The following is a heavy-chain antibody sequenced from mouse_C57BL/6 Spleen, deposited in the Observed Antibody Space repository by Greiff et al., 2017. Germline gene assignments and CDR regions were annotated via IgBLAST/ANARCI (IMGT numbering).Heavy chain of an antibody. Sequence: VQLQQPGAELVKPGASVKLSCKASGYTFTSYWMHWVKQRPGQGLEWIGMIHPNSGSTNYNEKFKSKATLTVDKSSSTAYMQLSSLTSEDSAVYYCARWLLDYPDAMDYWGQGTSVTVSS. D-gene: IGHD2-3*01. CDR3: ARWLLDYPDAMDY. J-gene: IGHJ4*01. CDR2: IHPNSGST. V-gene: IGHV1-64*01. CDR1: GYTFTSYW.